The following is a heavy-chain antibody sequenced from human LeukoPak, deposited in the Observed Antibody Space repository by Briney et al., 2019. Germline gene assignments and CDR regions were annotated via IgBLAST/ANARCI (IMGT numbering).Heavy chain of an antibody. J-gene: IGHJ4*02. CDR1: GGSISNYY. CDR3: ARQGGTVPFDY. Sequence: SETLSLTCTVSGGSISNYYWSWIRQPPGKGLEWIGYIYYSGSTNYNPSLKSRVTISVDTSKNQFSLKLSSVTAADTAVYYCARQGGTVPFDYWGQGTLVTVSS. D-gene: IGHD4-11*01. CDR2: IYYSGST. V-gene: IGHV4-59*08.